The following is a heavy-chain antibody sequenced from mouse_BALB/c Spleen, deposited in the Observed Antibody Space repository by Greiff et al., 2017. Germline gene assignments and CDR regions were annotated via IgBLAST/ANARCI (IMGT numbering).Heavy chain of an antibody. J-gene: IGHJ2*01. Sequence: EVQVVESGGGLVQPGGSLKLSCAASGFTFSSYGMSWVRQTPDKRLELVATINSNGGSTYYPDSVKGRFTISRDNAKNTLYLQMSSLKSEDTAMYYCARDKITPYYFDYWGQGTTLTVSS. CDR3: ARDKITPYYFDY. CDR1: GFTFSSYG. D-gene: IGHD2-4*01. CDR2: INSNGGST. V-gene: IGHV5-6-3*01.